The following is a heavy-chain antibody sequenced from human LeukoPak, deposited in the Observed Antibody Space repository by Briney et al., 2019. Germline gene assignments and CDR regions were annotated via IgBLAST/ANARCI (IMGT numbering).Heavy chain of an antibody. CDR3: ARDSPNYYDSSGYYSDWFDP. J-gene: IGHJ5*02. CDR1: GGSISDNY. CDR2: IYYSGST. V-gene: IGHV4-59*01. D-gene: IGHD3-22*01. Sequence: SETLSLTCTVSGGSISDNYWSWIRQPPGKGLEWIGYIYYSGSTHYNPSLKSRVTISVDTSKNQFSLKLSSVTAADTAVYYCARDSPNYYDSSGYYSDWFDPWGQGTLVTVSS.